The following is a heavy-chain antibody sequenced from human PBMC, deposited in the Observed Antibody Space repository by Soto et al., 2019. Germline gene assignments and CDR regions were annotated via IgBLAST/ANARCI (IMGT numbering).Heavy chain of an antibody. Sequence: PGGSLRLSCAASGFTXSSYGMHWVRQAPGKGLEWVAVISYDGSNKYYADSVKGRFTISRDNSKNTLYLQMNSLRAEDTAVYYCAVLWFGDTYGMDVWGQGTTVTVSS. CDR1: GFTXSSYG. CDR3: AVLWFGDTYGMDV. CDR2: ISYDGSNK. V-gene: IGHV3-30*03. D-gene: IGHD3-10*01. J-gene: IGHJ6*02.